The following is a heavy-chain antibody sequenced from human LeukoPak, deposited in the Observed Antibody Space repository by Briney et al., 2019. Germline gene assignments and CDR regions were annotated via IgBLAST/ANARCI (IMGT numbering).Heavy chain of an antibody. CDR1: GGSISSYY. D-gene: IGHD4-17*01. CDR2: IHYSGSS. CDR3: ARGRSYEYGDYDY. J-gene: IGHJ4*02. Sequence: SETLSLTCTVSGGSISSYYWSWIRQPPGKGLEWIGYIHYSGSSNYKPSLKSRVTISVDTSKNQFSLNLKSVTAADTAVYYCARGRSYEYGDYDYWGQGTLVTVSS. V-gene: IGHV4-59*12.